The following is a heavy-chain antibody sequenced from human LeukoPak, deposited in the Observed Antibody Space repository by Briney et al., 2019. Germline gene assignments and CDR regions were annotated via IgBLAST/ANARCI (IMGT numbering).Heavy chain of an antibody. CDR3: ARGPSSWSYYYYYGMDV. D-gene: IGHD6-13*01. J-gene: IGHJ6*02. Sequence: GGSLRLSCAASGFTFSDYYMSWIRQAPGKGLEWVSYISSSGSTIYYADSVKGRFTISRDNAKNSLYLQMNSLRAGDTAVYYCARGPSSWSYYYYYGMDVWGQGTTVTVSS. V-gene: IGHV3-11*04. CDR2: ISSSGSTI. CDR1: GFTFSDYY.